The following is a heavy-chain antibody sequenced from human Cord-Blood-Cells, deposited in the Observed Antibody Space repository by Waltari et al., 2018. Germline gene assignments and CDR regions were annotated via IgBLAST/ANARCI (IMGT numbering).Heavy chain of an antibody. J-gene: IGHJ3*02. Sequence: QVQLVQSGAEVKKPGASVKVSCKASGYTFTSYYMHWVRQAPGQGLEWMGIINPSGGSTSYAQKFQGRVTMTRDTSTSTVYMELSSLRSEDTAVYYCASSIRLDAFDIWGQGTMVTVSS. CDR2: INPSGGST. CDR1: GYTFTSYY. D-gene: IGHD2-2*02. V-gene: IGHV1-46*01. CDR3: ASSIRLDAFDI.